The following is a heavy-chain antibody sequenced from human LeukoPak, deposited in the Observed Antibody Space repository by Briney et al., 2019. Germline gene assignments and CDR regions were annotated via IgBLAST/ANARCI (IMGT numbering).Heavy chain of an antibody. V-gene: IGHV1-46*01. D-gene: IGHD1-26*01. Sequence: GASVKVSCKASGGTFSSYAISWVRQAPGQGLEWMGIINPSGGSTSYAQKFQGRVTMTRDTSTSTVYMELSSLRSEDTAVYYCARDEGVGALPRYAFDIWGQGTMVTVSS. CDR3: ARDEGVGALPRYAFDI. J-gene: IGHJ3*02. CDR2: INPSGGST. CDR1: GGTFSSYA.